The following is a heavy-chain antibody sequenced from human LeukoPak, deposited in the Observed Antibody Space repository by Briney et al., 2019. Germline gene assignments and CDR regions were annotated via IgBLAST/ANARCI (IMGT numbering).Heavy chain of an antibody. CDR3: AKFTDLFWSGSIDY. J-gene: IGHJ4*02. Sequence: SVKVSCKASGGTFSSYAISWVRQAPGQGLEWMGGIIPIFGTANYAQKFQGRVTITADESTSTAYMELSSLRSEDTAVYYCAKFTDLFWSGSIDYWGQGTLVTVSS. D-gene: IGHD3-3*01. CDR1: GGTFSSYA. CDR2: IIPIFGTA. V-gene: IGHV1-69*01.